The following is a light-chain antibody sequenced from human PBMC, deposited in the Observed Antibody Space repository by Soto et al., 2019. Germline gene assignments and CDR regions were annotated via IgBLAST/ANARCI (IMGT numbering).Light chain of an antibody. V-gene: IGKV4-1*01. Sequence: DIVMTQSPDSLAVSLGERVTINCKSSQTVLYSPNNMNYLAWYHQKPGQPPKLLLYWASTRESGVPVRFSGSGSGTDFTLPISSLQAEDVEVYYCQQFLYLPSTFGGGTKVEIK. CDR3: QQFLYLPST. CDR1: QTVLYSPNNMNY. CDR2: WAS. J-gene: IGKJ4*01.